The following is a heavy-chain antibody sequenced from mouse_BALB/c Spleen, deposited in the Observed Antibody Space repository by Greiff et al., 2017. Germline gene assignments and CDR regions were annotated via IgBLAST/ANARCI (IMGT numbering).Heavy chain of an antibody. D-gene: IGHD2-4*01. J-gene: IGHJ3*01. CDR1: GFTFSSYG. Sequence: EVQVVESGGGLVQPGGSLKLSCAASGFTFSSYGMSWVRQTPDKRLELVATINSNGGSTYYPDSVKGRFTISRDNAKNTLYLQMSSLKSEDTAMYYCARDRDYDFSFAYWGQGTLVTVSA. CDR3: ARDRDYDFSFAY. CDR2: INSNGGST. V-gene: IGHV5-6-3*01.